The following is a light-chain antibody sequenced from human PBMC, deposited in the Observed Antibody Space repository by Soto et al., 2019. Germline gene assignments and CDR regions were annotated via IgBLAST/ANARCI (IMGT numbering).Light chain of an antibody. CDR1: QGISSW. CDR2: AAS. Sequence: TITCRASQGISSWLAWYQQKPGKAPKLLIYAASSLQSGVPSRFSGSGSGTEFTLTISSLQPDDFATYYCQQYDVDSGTFGQGTKVDIK. V-gene: IGKV1-5*01. CDR3: QQYDVDSGT. J-gene: IGKJ1*01.